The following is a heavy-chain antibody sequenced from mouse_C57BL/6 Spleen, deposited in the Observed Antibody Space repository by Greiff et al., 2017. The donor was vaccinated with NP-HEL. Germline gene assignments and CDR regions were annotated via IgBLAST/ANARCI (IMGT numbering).Heavy chain of an antibody. J-gene: IGHJ4*01. Sequence: QVQLQQPGAELVRPGSSVKLSCKASGYTFTSYWMDWVKQRPGQGLEWIGNIYPSDSETHYNQKFKDKATLTVDKSSSTAYMQLSSLTSEDSAVYYCARGNWDGAMDYWGQGTSVTVSS. CDR2: IYPSDSET. CDR3: ARGNWDGAMDY. CDR1: GYTFTSYW. D-gene: IGHD4-1*01. V-gene: IGHV1-61*01.